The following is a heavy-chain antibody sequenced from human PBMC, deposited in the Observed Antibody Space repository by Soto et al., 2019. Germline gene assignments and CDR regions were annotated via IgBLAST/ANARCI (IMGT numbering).Heavy chain of an antibody. V-gene: IGHV4-59*01. CDR1: GGSISSYY. J-gene: IGHJ5*02. Sequence: SETLSLTCTVSGGSISSYYWSWIRQPPGKGLEWIGYIYYSGSTNYNPSLKSRVTISVDTSKNQFSLKLSSVTAADTAVYYCARWVVVVPAARGWFDPWGQGTLVTVSS. CDR3: ARWVVVVPAARGWFDP. D-gene: IGHD2-2*01. CDR2: IYYSGST.